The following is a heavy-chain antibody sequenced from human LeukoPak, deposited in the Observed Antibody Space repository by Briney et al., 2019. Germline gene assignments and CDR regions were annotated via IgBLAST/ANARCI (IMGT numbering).Heavy chain of an antibody. CDR1: GFTFSDYY. J-gene: IGHJ4*02. Sequence: PGGSLRLSCAASGFTFSDYYMNWIRQARGKGLEGVSYISSSCSTKYYADCVKGRFTISRDNAKNSLYLQINSLRAEDTAVYYCAKEGNYDILTGYYSDYWGQGTLVTVSS. V-gene: IGHV3-11*04. CDR2: ISSSCSTK. CDR3: AKEGNYDILTGYYSDY. D-gene: IGHD3-9*01.